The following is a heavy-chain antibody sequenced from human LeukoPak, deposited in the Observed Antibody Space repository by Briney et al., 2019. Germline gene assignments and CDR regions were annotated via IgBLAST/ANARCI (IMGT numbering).Heavy chain of an antibody. Sequence: ASVKVSCKASGYTFTGYYMHWVRQAPGQGLEWMGWINPNSGGTNYAQKFQGWVTMTRDTSISTAYMELSRLRSDDAAVYYCARDREPYGSGSYFDYWGQGTLVTVSS. J-gene: IGHJ4*02. CDR3: ARDREPYGSGSYFDY. D-gene: IGHD3-10*01. CDR1: GYTFTGYY. V-gene: IGHV1-2*04. CDR2: INPNSGGT.